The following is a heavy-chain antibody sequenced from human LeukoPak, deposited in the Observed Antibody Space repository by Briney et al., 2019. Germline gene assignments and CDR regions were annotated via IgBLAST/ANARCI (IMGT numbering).Heavy chain of an antibody. CDR3: VKDLIAVTEIDY. CDR2: ISDNGGNT. V-gene: IGHV3-64D*06. CDR1: GFTFSNYA. Sequence: PGGSLRLSCSASGFTFSNYAIHWVRQAPGKGLEYVSTISDNGGNTNYADSVKGRFTISRDNSKNTLYLQMSSLRAEDTAVYYCVKDLIAVTEIDYWGQGTLVTVSS. J-gene: IGHJ4*02. D-gene: IGHD6-19*01.